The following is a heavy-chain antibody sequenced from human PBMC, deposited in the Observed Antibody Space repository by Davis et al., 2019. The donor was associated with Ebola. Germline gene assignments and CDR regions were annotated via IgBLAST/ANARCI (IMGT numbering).Heavy chain of an antibody. V-gene: IGHV3-73*01. Sequence: GESLKISCAASGFTFSGSAMHWVRQASGKGLEWVGRIRSKANSYATAYAASVKGRFTISRDDSKNTAYLQMNSLKTEDTAVYYCTSDVQLAYCGGDCYGSVDVWGQGTTVIVSS. D-gene: IGHD2-21*02. CDR1: GFTFSGSA. J-gene: IGHJ6*02. CDR3: TSDVQLAYCGGDCYGSVDV. CDR2: IRSKANSYAT.